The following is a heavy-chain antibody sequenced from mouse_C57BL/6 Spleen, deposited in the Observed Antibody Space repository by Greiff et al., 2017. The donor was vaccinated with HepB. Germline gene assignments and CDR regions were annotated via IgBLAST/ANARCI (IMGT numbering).Heavy chain of an antibody. Sequence: EVQLVESGGGLVKPGGSLKLSCAASGFSFSDYGMHWVRQAPEKGLEWVAYISSGSSTIYYADTVKGRFTISRDNAKNTLFLQMTSLRSEDTALYYCASIPTVGATDDYWGQGTLVTVSA. V-gene: IGHV5-17*01. J-gene: IGHJ3*01. CDR1: GFSFSDYG. CDR2: ISSGSSTI. CDR3: ASIPTVGATDDY. D-gene: IGHD1-1*01.